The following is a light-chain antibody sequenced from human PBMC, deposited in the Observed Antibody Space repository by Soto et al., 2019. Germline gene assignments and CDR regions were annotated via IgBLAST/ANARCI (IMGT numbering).Light chain of an antibody. CDR1: SGDVGGYNY. CDR2: EVS. V-gene: IGLV2-8*01. Sequence: QSALTQPPSASGSPGQSVTISCTGTSGDVGGYNYVSWYQQHPGKAPKLMIYEVSKRPSGVPDRFSGSKSGNTASLTVSGLQAEDEADYYCSSYAGSNNPYVFGTGTKATVL. J-gene: IGLJ1*01. CDR3: SSYAGSNNPYV.